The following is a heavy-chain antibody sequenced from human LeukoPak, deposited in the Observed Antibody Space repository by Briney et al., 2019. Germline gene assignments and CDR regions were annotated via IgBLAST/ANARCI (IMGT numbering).Heavy chain of an antibody. CDR1: GYTFTSYG. CDR3: ARDRRSSTSCYGPGGY. CDR2: ISAYNGNT. J-gene: IGHJ4*02. Sequence: ASVKVSCKASGYTFTSYGISWVRQAPGQGLEWMGWISAYNGNTNYAQKLQGRVTMTTDTSTSTAYMELRSLRSDDTAVYYCARDRRSSTSCYGPGGYWGQGTLVTVSS. D-gene: IGHD2-2*01. V-gene: IGHV1-18*01.